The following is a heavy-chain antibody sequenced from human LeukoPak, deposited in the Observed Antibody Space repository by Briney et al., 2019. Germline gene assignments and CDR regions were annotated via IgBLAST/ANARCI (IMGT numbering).Heavy chain of an antibody. J-gene: IGHJ4*02. CDR1: GFTFTSYS. CDR3: AKGGKWDVTPFDY. D-gene: IGHD1-26*01. CDR2: ISGGGGST. Sequence: HPGGSLRLSCAASGFTFTSYSMNWVRKAPGKGLEWVSTISGGGGSTYYADSVKGWFTISRDNSKNTLYLQVNSLRAEDTAVYYCAKGGKWDVTPFDYWGQGTLVTVSS. V-gene: IGHV3-23*01.